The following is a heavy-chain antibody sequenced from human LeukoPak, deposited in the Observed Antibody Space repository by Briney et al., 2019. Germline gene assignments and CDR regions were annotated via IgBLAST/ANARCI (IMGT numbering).Heavy chain of an antibody. V-gene: IGHV1-2*02. D-gene: IGHD3-10*01. J-gene: IGHJ4*02. CDR2: INPNSGGT. CDR1: GYAFTAYY. CDR3: ALLWYPNFDY. Sequence: ASVKVSCKASGYAFTAYYMHWVRQAPGQGLEWMGWINPNSGGTDYAQKFQGRVTMTRDTSISTVYMELSRLRSDDTAVYYCALLWYPNFDYWGQGTLVTVSS.